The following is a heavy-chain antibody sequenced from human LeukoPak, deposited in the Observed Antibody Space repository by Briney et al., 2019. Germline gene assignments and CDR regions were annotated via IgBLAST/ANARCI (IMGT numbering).Heavy chain of an antibody. CDR3: ARGRGYYDSSFNWFDP. CDR1: GYTFTSHG. J-gene: IGHJ5*02. D-gene: IGHD3-22*01. V-gene: IGHV1-18*01. Sequence: ASVKVSCKASGYTFTSHGISWVRQAPGQGLEWMGWISAYNGNTKYAQKLQGRVTMTTDTSTSTAYLELRSLRSDDTAVYYCARGRGYYDSSFNWFDPWGQGTLVTVSS. CDR2: ISAYNGNT.